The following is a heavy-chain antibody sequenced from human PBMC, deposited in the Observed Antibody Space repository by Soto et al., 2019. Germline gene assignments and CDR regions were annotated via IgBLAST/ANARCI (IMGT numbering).Heavy chain of an antibody. Sequence: QVQLVESGGGVVQPGRSLRLSCAASGFTFSSYGMHWVRQAPGKGLEWVAVISYDGSNKYYADSVKGRFTISRDNSKNTMYLQMSILRAEDTAVYYCAKGGRRVDSYDDFWSPYYYYMDVWGKGTTVTVS. CDR3: AKGGRRVDSYDDFWSPYYYYMDV. D-gene: IGHD3-3*01. CDR1: GFTFSSYG. V-gene: IGHV3-30*18. CDR2: ISYDGSNK. J-gene: IGHJ6*03.